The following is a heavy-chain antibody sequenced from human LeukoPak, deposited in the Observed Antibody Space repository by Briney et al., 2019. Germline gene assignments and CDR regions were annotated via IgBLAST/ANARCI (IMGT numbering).Heavy chain of an antibody. CDR3: ASESTVAGMLDY. D-gene: IGHD6-19*01. Sequence: PSETLSLTCTVSGYSISSGYYWGWIRQPPGKGLEWIGSIYHSGSTYYNPSLKSRVTISVDTSKNQFSLKLSSVTAADTAVYYCASESTVAGMLDYWGQGTLVTVSS. J-gene: IGHJ4*02. CDR1: GYSISSGYY. CDR2: IYHSGST. V-gene: IGHV4-38-2*02.